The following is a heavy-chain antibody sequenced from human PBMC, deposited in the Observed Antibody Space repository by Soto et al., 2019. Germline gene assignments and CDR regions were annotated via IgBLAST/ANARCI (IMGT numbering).Heavy chain of an antibody. CDR2: ISGYNGNT. CDR3: VRDGGQPVVDS. D-gene: IGHD3-16*01. J-gene: IGHJ5*01. CDR1: GYTFSTDG. Sequence: QVQLVQSGTEVKKPGASVKVSCKASGYTFSTDGISWLRQAPGQGLEWMGWISGYNGNTKYAQKFQGRVTMTTDTSTSTAYMELRSLTSDDTAVYYCVRDGGQPVVDSWGQGTLVTVSS. V-gene: IGHV1-18*01.